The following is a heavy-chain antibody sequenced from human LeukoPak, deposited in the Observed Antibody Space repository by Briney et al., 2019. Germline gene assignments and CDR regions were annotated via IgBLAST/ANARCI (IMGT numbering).Heavy chain of an antibody. Sequence: ASVKVSCKASGYTFTSYGISWVRQAPGQGLEWMGIINPSGGSTSYAQKFQGRVTMTRDTSTSTVYMELSSLRSEDTAVYYCAMHSSGYFYWGQGTLVTVSS. J-gene: IGHJ4*02. CDR1: GYTFTSYG. CDR2: INPSGGST. CDR3: AMHSSGYFY. D-gene: IGHD3-22*01. V-gene: IGHV1-46*01.